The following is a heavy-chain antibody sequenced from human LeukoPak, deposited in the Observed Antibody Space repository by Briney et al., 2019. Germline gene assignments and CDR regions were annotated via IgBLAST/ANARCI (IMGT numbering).Heavy chain of an antibody. CDR2: IYYSGST. Sequence: SETLSLTCTVSGGSISSYYWSWIRQPPGKGLGWIGYIYYSGSTNCNPSLKSRVTISVDTSKNQFSLKLSSVTAADTAVYYCARTGYDVLTGYRAKQYYFDYWGQGTLVTVSS. J-gene: IGHJ4*02. CDR3: ARTGYDVLTGYRAKQYYFDY. D-gene: IGHD3-9*01. V-gene: IGHV4-59*01. CDR1: GGSISSYY.